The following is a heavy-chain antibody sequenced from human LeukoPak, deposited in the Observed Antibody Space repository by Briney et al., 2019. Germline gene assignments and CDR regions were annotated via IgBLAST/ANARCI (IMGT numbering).Heavy chain of an antibody. CDR1: GFTFSSYG. D-gene: IGHD4-23*01. V-gene: IGHV3-30*02. J-gene: IGHJ4*02. CDR2: IRYDGSNK. CDR3: AKKETTVVTGGFDY. Sequence: PGGSPRLSCAASGFTFSSYGMHWVRQAPGKGLEWVAFIRYDGSNKYYADSVKGRFTISRDNSKNTLYLQMNSLRAEDTAVYYCAKKETTVVTGGFDYWGQGTLVTVSS.